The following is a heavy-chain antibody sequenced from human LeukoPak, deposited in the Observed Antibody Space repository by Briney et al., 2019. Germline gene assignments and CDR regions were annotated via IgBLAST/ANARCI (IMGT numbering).Heavy chain of an antibody. V-gene: IGHV3-30*03. CDR1: GFTFSSYG. D-gene: IGHD2-21*01. CDR2: ISYDGSNK. J-gene: IGHJ3*02. CDR3: ARERQDTILHSGAFDI. Sequence: GRSLRLSCAASGFTFSSYGMHWVRQAPGKGLEWVAVISYDGSNKYYADSVKGRFTISRDNSKNTLYLQMNSLRAEDTAVYFCARERQDTILHSGAFDIWGQGTMVTVSS.